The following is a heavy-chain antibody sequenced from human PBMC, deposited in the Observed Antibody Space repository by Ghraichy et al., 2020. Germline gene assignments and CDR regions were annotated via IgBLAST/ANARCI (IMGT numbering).Heavy chain of an antibody. CDR3: ARDRRVAGLAGFDP. CDR2: IYYSGTT. Sequence: SETLSLTCTVSNGSISSYYWNWIRQPPGKRLEWIGYIYYSGTTSYNPSLKSRVTMSVDTSKNQFSLKLTSVTAADTAVYYCARDRRVAGLAGFDPWGQGTLVTVSS. V-gene: IGHV4-59*01. D-gene: IGHD6-19*01. CDR1: NGSISSYY. J-gene: IGHJ5*02.